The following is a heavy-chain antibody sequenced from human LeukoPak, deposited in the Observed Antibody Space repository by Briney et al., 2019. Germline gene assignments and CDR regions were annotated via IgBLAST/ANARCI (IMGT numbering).Heavy chain of an antibody. V-gene: IGHV3-11*01. Sequence: LSLTCTVSGGSISSGSYYWGWIRQAPGKGLEWVSYISSSGSTIYYADSVKGRFTISRDNAKNSLYLQMNSLRAEDTAVYYCARDEGYYDSSGYSNDYWGQGTLVTVSS. CDR3: ARDEGYYDSSGYSNDY. D-gene: IGHD3-22*01. J-gene: IGHJ4*02. CDR2: ISSSGSTI. CDR1: GGSISSGSYY.